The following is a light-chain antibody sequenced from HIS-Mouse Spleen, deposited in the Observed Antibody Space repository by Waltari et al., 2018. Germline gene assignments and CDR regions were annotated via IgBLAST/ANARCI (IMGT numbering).Light chain of an antibody. CDR3: YSTDSSGNHRV. V-gene: IGLV3-10*01. CDR2: GDS. J-gene: IGLJ2*01. Sequence: SSELTQPPSVSVSPGQPAGITCPSPALAKQSASEYQQQSGQAPVLVISGDSKRPSGIPERFSGSSSGTMATLTISGAQVEDEADYYCYSTDSSGNHRVFGGGTKLTVL. CDR1: ALAKQS.